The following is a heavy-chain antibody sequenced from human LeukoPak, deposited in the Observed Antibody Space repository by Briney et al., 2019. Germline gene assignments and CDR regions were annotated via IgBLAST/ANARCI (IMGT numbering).Heavy chain of an antibody. V-gene: IGHV4-59*01. CDR1: GGSISSYY. CDR2: IYYSGST. Sequence: SETLSLTCTVSGGSISSYYWSWIRQPPGKGLEWIGYIYYSGSTNYNPSLKSRVTISVDTSKNQFSLKLSSVTAAGTAVYYCARGGKGRLRWGLGDYWGQGTLVTVSS. J-gene: IGHJ4*02. CDR3: ARGGKGRLRWGLGDY. D-gene: IGHD5-12*01.